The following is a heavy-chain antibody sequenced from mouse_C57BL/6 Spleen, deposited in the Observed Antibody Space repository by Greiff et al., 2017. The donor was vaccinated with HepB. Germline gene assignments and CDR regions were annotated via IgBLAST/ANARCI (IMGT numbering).Heavy chain of an antibody. V-gene: IGHV5-4*01. CDR2: ISDGGSYT. J-gene: IGHJ1*03. D-gene: IGHD1-1*01. CDR3: ARDHYYGSNRYFDV. Sequence: EVQLVESGGGLVKPGGSLKLSCAASVFTFSSYAMSWVRQTPEKRLEWVATISDGGSYTYYPDNVKGRFTISRDNAKNNLYLQMSHLKSEDTAMYYCARDHYYGSNRYFDVWGTGTTVTVSS. CDR1: VFTFSSYA.